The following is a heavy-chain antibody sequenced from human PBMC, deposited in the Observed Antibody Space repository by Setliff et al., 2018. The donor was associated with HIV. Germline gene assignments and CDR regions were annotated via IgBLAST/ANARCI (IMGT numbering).Heavy chain of an antibody. Sequence: SETLSLTCTVSGGSISGYYWSWIRQPPGKGLEWIGYLYYSGSTNYNPSLKSRVTISVDTSKNQFSLKLSSVTAADTAVYYCARGADYYDSTGYYTFDYWGQGTLGTVSS. D-gene: IGHD3-22*01. CDR3: ARGADYYDSTGYYTFDY. CDR2: LYYSGST. V-gene: IGHV4-59*01. CDR1: GGSISGYY. J-gene: IGHJ4*02.